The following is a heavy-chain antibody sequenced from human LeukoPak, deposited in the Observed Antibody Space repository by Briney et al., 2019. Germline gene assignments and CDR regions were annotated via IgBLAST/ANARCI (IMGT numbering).Heavy chain of an antibody. CDR2: INHSGST. J-gene: IGHJ3*02. Sequence: ASETLSLTCAVCGGSFSGYYWSWIRQPPGKGLEWIGEINHSGSTNYNPSLKSRVTISVDTSKNQFSLKLSSVTAADTAVYYCAREARTSLIVVVPAATTDAFDIWGQGTMVTVSS. CDR3: AREARTSLIVVVPAATTDAFDI. D-gene: IGHD2-2*01. CDR1: GGSFSGYY. V-gene: IGHV4-34*01.